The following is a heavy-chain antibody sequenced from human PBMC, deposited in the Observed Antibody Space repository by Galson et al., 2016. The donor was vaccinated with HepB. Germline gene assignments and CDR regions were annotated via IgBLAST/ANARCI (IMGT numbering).Heavy chain of an antibody. CDR3: AKDIGGGSDYLEYLQQ. Sequence: SLRLSCAASGFTFDDYAMHWVRQPPGKGLEWVSGISWDSRTKGYADSVKGRFTISRDNAKNFLYLQMSSLRAEDTAVYYCAKDIGGGSDYLEYLQQWGQGTLLTVSS. J-gene: IGHJ1*01. CDR2: ISWDSRTK. V-gene: IGHV3-9*01. D-gene: IGHD4-17*01. CDR1: GFTFDDYA.